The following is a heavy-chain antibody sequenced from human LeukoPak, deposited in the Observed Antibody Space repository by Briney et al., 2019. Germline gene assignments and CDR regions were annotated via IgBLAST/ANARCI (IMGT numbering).Heavy chain of an antibody. V-gene: IGHV4-34*01. CDR1: GGSFSGYY. J-gene: IGHJ5*02. Sequence: SETLSLTCAVHGGSFSGYYWSWIRQPPGKGLEGIGKINPSGSTNYNPSLKSRATISVDTSKNQFSLKLSSVTAAETAVYYCAPPPYYYEANGYSVAWGQGTLVTVSS. CDR3: APPPYYYEANGYSVA. D-gene: IGHD3-22*01. CDR2: INPSGST.